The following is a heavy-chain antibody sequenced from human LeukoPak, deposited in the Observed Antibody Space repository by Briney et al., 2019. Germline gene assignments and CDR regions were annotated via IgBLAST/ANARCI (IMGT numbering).Heavy chain of an antibody. J-gene: IGHJ4*02. CDR2: INPNSGGT. D-gene: IGHD3-22*01. CDR3: ARDRPDPRITMIAGGDY. Sequence: ASVKVSCKASGYTFTGYYMHWVRQAPGQGLEWMGRINPNSGGTNYAQKFQGRVTMTRDTSISTAYMELSRLRSDDTAVYYCARDRPDPRITMIAGGDYWGQGTLVTVSS. V-gene: IGHV1-2*06. CDR1: GYTFTGYY.